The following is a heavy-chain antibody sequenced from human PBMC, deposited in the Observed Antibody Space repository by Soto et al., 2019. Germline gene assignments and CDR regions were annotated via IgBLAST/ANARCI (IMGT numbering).Heavy chain of an antibody. Sequence: SETLSLTCTVSGGSISSSSYYWGWIRQPPGKGLEWIGSIYYSGSTYYNPSLKSRVTISVDTSKNQFSLKLSSVTAADTAVYYCGLEWLSAMGAFDIWGQGTMVTVSS. CDR1: GGSISSSSYY. CDR3: GLEWLSAMGAFDI. V-gene: IGHV4-39*01. J-gene: IGHJ3*02. D-gene: IGHD3-3*01. CDR2: IYYSGST.